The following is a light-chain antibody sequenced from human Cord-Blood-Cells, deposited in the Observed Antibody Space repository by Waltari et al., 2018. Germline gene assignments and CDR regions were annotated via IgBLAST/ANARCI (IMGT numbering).Light chain of an antibody. CDR3: QQYNNWPLT. V-gene: IGKV3-15*01. J-gene: IGKJ4*01. CDR1: QSVSSD. CDR2: GAS. Sequence: EIVMTQSPATLSVSPGERATLSCSASQSVSSDLAWYQQKPGQAPRLLIYGASTRATGIPARFSGSGSGTEFTLTISILQSEDFAVYYCQQYNNWPLTFGGGTKVEIK.